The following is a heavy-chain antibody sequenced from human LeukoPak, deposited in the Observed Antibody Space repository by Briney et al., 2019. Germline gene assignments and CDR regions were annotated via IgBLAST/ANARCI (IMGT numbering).Heavy chain of an antibody. CDR2: INHSGST. V-gene: IGHV4-34*01. CDR3: ARGGYNSRRDNWFDP. D-gene: IGHD5-12*01. J-gene: IGHJ5*02. Sequence: SETLSLTCAVYGGSFSGFYWSWIRQPPGKGLEWIGEINHSGSTNYNPSLKSRVTISVDTSKNQFSLKLSSVTAADTAVYYCARGGYNSRRDNWFDPWGQGTLVTVSS. CDR1: GGSFSGFY.